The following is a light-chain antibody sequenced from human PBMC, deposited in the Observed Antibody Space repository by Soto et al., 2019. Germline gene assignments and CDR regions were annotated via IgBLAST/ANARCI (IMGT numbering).Light chain of an antibody. CDR2: KAS. CDR3: QQYKNFWT. Sequence: DIQMTQSPSTLSASVGDRVTITCRASQTISSWLAWYQQKPGKAPNLLIYKASTLQSGVPSRFSGSGSETEFTLTISNLQPDDTATYYCQQYKNFWTFRQGTKVEIK. V-gene: IGKV1-5*03. CDR1: QTISSW. J-gene: IGKJ1*01.